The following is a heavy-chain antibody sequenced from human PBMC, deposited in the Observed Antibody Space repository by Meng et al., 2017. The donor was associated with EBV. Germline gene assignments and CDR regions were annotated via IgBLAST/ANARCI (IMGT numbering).Heavy chain of an antibody. D-gene: IGHD2-2*01. J-gene: IGHJ4*02. V-gene: IGHV4-61*01. CDR1: GASVSGGTFH. CDR3: AKSSSSTPGVVDS. CDR2: IYDGGTT. Sequence: QEQLQESGPGLVKPSDTLSLTCTVSGASVSGGTFHWSWIRQPPGKELQWIGYIYDGGTTIYTPSLKSRVTIFLDTSRNQFSLGLRSVTTADTAVYYCAKSSSSTPGVVDSWGQGTLVTVSS.